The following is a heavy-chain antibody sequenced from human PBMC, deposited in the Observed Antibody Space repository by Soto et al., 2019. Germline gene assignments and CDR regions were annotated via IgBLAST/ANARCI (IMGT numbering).Heavy chain of an antibody. CDR1: GGSFSCYY. CDR2: INHSGST. J-gene: IGHJ4*02. CDR3: ARGRWGGSYLGY. D-gene: IGHD1-26*01. Sequence: PSETLSLTCAVYGGSFSCYYWSWIRQPPGKGLEWIGEINHSGSTNYNPSLKSRVTISVDTSKNQFSLKLSSVTAADTAVYYCARGRWGGSYLGYWGQGTLVTVSS. V-gene: IGHV4-34*01.